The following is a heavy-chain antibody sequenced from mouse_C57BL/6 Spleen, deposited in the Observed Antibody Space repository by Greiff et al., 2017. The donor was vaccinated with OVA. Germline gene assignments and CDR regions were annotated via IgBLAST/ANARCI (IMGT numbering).Heavy chain of an antibody. J-gene: IGHJ2*01. Sequence: QVQLKQSGAELVKPGASVKISCKASGYAFSSYWMNWVKQRPGKGLEWIGQIYPGDGDTNYNGKFKGKATLTADKSSSTAYMQLSSLTSEDSAVYFCAREGDYAYFDYWGQGTTLTVSS. V-gene: IGHV1-80*01. CDR1: GYAFSSYW. CDR2: IYPGDGDT. D-gene: IGHD2-4*01. CDR3: AREGDYAYFDY.